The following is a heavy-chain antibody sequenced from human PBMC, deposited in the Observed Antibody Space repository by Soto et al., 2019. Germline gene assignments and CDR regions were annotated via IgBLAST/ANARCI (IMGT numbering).Heavy chain of an antibody. CDR1: GAYINSGGYY. V-gene: IGHV4-30-4*02. CDR3: ARGPQNKYDSSGYYPVQFDY. J-gene: IGHJ4*02. CDR2: IYFSGNT. Sequence: SDTLSLPYTVSGAYINSGGYYWSWIRQLPGKGLEWIGYIYFSGNTYYNPSLESRVTISLDTSQNQFSLKLSSVTAADTAVYYCARGPQNKYDSSGYYPVQFDYWGQGTLVTVSS. D-gene: IGHD3-22*01.